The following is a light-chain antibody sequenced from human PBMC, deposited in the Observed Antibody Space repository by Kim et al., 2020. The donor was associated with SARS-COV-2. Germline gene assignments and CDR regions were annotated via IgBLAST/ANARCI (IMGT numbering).Light chain of an antibody. Sequence: QSVLTQPPSVSAAPGQKVTISCSGSSSNIGNNYVSWYQQLPGTAPKLLIYYNNKRPSGIPDRVSGSKSGTSATLDITGLQTGDEADYYCGTWDSRLSGGVFGGGTQLTVL. J-gene: IGLJ3*02. CDR1: SSNIGNNY. CDR3: GTWDSRLSGGV. CDR2: YNN. V-gene: IGLV1-51*01.